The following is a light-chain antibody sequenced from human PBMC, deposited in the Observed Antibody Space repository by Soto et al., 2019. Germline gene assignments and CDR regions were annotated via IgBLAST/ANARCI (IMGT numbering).Light chain of an antibody. J-gene: IGKJ5*01. CDR1: QSVSSSY. Sequence: EIVLTQSPATLSLSPGERATLSCRASQSVSSSYLAWYQQKPGQAPRLXXFGASSRATGIPDRFSGSGSGTDFTLTISGLEPEDFAVYYCQQYNNWPPITFGQGTRLEI. CDR2: GAS. CDR3: QQYNNWPPIT. V-gene: IGKV3-20*01.